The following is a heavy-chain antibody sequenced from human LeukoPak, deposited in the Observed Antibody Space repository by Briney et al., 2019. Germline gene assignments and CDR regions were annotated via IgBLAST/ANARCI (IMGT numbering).Heavy chain of an antibody. V-gene: IGHV3-21*01. CDR3: ARGDRSYPAFDI. J-gene: IGHJ3*02. CDR2: ISSSSSYI. D-gene: IGHD1-26*01. CDR1: GFTFSNAW. Sequence: GGSLRLSCAASGFTFSNAWMSWVRQAPGKGLEWVSSISSSSSYIYYADSVKGRFTISRDNAKNSLYLQMNSLRAEDTAVYYCARGDRSYPAFDIWGQGTMVTVSS.